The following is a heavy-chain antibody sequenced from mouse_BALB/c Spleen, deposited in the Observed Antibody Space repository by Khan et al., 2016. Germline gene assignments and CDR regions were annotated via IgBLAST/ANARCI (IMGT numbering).Heavy chain of an antibody. CDR1: GYTFTDYY. D-gene: IGHD1-2*01. CDR2: IFPGSGIT. J-gene: IGHJ4*01. V-gene: IGHV1-77*01. Sequence: QVQLKQSGTELPRPGASVKLFCKASGYTFTDYYLLWVKQRTEHGLEWWGEIFPGSGITSYNAKFQGEASLTADTSSSTADVQLSSLTSEDSAVYVCARSYYGYFAMDYWGHGASVTVSS. CDR3: ARSYYGYFAMDY.